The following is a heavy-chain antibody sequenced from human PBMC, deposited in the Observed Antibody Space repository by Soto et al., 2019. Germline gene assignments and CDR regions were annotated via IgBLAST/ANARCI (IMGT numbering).Heavy chain of an antibody. Sequence: QVQVVQSGAEVKKPGASVKVSCKASGYTFINYYMHWVRQAPGQGLEWIGRIIPSDGSTHYAQRVHDRVIITRETSARTVYMGLNSLRSEDSAVYYCARGGPELATIGSFDYWGQGTLVTVSS. D-gene: IGHD5-12*01. V-gene: IGHV1-46*01. J-gene: IGHJ4*02. CDR1: GYTFINYY. CDR2: IIPSDGST. CDR3: ARGGPELATIGSFDY.